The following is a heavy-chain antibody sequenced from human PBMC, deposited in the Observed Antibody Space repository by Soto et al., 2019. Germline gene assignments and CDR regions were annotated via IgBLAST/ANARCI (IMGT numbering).Heavy chain of an antibody. CDR3: STDPNGDYIGAFDN. J-gene: IGHJ3*02. CDR1: RFSFSNHA. Sequence: EVQLLESGGRLVPPGGSLRLSCAGSRFSFSNHAMTWARQAPGEGLEWVSSITGSGGGTTYADSVKGRFTISRDNSKNILYLQMDSLRADDTAVYYCSTDPNGDYIGAFDNWGQGTMVTVSS. CDR2: ITGSGGGT. V-gene: IGHV3-23*01. D-gene: IGHD4-17*01.